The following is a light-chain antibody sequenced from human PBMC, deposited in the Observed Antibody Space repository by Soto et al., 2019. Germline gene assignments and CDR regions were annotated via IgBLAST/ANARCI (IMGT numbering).Light chain of an antibody. CDR2: DAS. CDR3: QHYGGMGT. CDR1: QSITNR. J-gene: IGKJ1*01. Sequence: DIQRTQYPSTLSGSVGDRVNITCRASQSITNRLAWYQQKPGKAPKVLIYDASNLEYGVPSRFSGSGFGTEVILTISSLQPDDFATYWCQHYGGMGTVGQGTKVDI. V-gene: IGKV1-5*01.